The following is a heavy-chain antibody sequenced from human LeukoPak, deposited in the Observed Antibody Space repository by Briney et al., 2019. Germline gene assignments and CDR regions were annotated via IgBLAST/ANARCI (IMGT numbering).Heavy chain of an antibody. J-gene: IGHJ4*02. Sequence: SETLSLTCAVYGGSFSGYYWSWIRQSPGKGLEWIGEINHSGSTNYNPSLKSRVTISVDTSKNQFSLKLSSVTAADTAVYYCARGRVYSNYVRYFDYWGQGTLVTVSP. D-gene: IGHD4-4*01. CDR1: GGSFSGYY. CDR2: INHSGST. V-gene: IGHV4-34*01. CDR3: ARGRVYSNYVRYFDY.